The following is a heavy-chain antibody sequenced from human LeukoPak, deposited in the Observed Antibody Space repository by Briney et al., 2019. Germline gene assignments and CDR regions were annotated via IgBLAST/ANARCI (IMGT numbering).Heavy chain of an antibody. Sequence: GGSLRLSCAASGFTFSSYGMHWVRQAPGKGLEWVAVIWYDGSNKYYADSVKGRFTISRDNSKNTLYLQMNSLRAEDTAVYYCARDGSSSWHRAFDIWGQGTMVTVSS. CDR1: GFTFSSYG. D-gene: IGHD6-13*01. CDR2: IWYDGSNK. V-gene: IGHV3-33*01. J-gene: IGHJ3*02. CDR3: ARDGSSSWHRAFDI.